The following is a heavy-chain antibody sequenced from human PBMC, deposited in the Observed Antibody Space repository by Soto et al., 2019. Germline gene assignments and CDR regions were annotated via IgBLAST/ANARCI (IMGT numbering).Heavy chain of an antibody. CDR1: GGSISSGGYY. CDR3: ARSPTTVTTFDY. Sequence: SETLSLTCTVSGGSISSGGYYWSWIRQHPGKGLEWIGYIYYSGSTYYNPSLKSRVTISVDTSKNQFSLKLSSVTAADTAVYYCARSPTTVTTFDYWGQGTLVTVSS. D-gene: IGHD4-17*01. CDR2: IYYSGST. V-gene: IGHV4-31*03. J-gene: IGHJ4*02.